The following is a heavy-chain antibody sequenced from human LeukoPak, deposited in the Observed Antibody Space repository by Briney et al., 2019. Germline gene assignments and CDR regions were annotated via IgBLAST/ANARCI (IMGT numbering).Heavy chain of an antibody. CDR1: GYTFTDYY. Sequence: ASVKVSFTVSGYTFTDYYMHWVQQAPGKGLEWMGLVDPEDGETIYAEKFQGRVTITADTSTDTAYMELSSLRSEDTAVYYCATGYCSSTSCPLIENWFDPWGQGTLITVSS. V-gene: IGHV1-69-2*01. CDR2: VDPEDGET. J-gene: IGHJ5*02. CDR3: ATGYCSSTSCPLIENWFDP. D-gene: IGHD2-2*01.